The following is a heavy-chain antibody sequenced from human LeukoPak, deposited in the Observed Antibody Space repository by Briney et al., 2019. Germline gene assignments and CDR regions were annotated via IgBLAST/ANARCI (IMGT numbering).Heavy chain of an antibody. CDR3: ASDVEAGS. D-gene: IGHD6-19*01. J-gene: IGHJ5*02. Sequence: ASVKVSCKASGYTFIDDSIYLLREAPGQGPEYMGWINPKSGDSRFVEKFQGRVTLTRDTSIRTTYLELKRLRCDDTAVYYCASDVEAGSWGQGTLVTVSS. V-gene: IGHV1-2*02. CDR1: GYTFIDDS. CDR2: INPKSGDS.